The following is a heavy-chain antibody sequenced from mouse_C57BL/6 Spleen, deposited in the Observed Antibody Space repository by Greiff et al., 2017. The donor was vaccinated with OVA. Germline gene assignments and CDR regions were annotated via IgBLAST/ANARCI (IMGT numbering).Heavy chain of an antibody. CDR2: IYPGSGST. D-gene: IGHD1-1*01. CDR3: AKDLYYYVAMDY. J-gene: IGHJ4*01. Sequence: QVQLQQPGAELVKPGASVKMSCEASGYTFTSYWITWVKQRPGQGLEWIGDIYPGSGSTNYNEKFKSKATLTVDTSSSTAYMQLSSLTSEDSAVYYCAKDLYYYVAMDYWGQGTSVTVSS. V-gene: IGHV1-55*01. CDR1: GYTFTSYW.